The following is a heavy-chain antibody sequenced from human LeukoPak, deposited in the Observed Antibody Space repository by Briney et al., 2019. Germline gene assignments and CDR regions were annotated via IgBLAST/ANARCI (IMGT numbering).Heavy chain of an antibody. CDR3: AKDKGDSGYAQLSY. CDR2: VSGDGDST. Sequence: GGSLTLSCAASGFTFDDYAMHWVRQAPGKGLEWVSLVSGDGDSTYCADSVKGRFTISRDNSKNSLYLQMNSLRTEDTALYYCAKDKGDSGYAQLSYWGQGTMVIVSS. J-gene: IGHJ4*02. D-gene: IGHD5-12*01. V-gene: IGHV3-43*02. CDR1: GFTFDDYA.